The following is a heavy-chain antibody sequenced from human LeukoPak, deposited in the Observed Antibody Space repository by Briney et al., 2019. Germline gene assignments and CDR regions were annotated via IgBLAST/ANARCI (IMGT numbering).Heavy chain of an antibody. CDR2: ISYDGSNK. D-gene: IGHD5-24*01. CDR3: ARASGRWLQCLDY. Sequence: HPGGSLRLSCAASGFTFSSYAMHWVRQAPGKGLEWVAVISYDGSNKYYADSVKGRFTISRDNSKNTLYLQMNSLRAEDTAVYYCARASGRWLQCLDYWGQGTLVTVSS. CDR1: GFTFSSYA. J-gene: IGHJ4*02. V-gene: IGHV3-30-3*01.